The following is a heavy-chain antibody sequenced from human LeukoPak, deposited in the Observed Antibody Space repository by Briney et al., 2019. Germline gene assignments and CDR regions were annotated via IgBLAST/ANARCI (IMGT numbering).Heavy chain of an antibody. CDR1: GFTFSTYW. CDR3: ARDLSSDY. D-gene: IGHD2/OR15-2a*01. CDR2: INSDGSST. V-gene: IGHV3-74*01. J-gene: IGHJ4*02. Sequence: PGGSLRLSCRASGFTFSTYWMHWVRQTPGKGLVWVSRINSDGSSTNYADSVKGRFTISRDNAKNTVYLQMNSLRVDDTAVYYCARDLSSDYWGQGTQVTVSS.